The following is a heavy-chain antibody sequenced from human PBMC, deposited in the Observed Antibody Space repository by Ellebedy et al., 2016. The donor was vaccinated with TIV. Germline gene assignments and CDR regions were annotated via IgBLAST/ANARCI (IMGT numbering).Heavy chain of an antibody. J-gene: IGHJ3*01. CDR2: INQDGSQK. CDR3: ATDGSYGDFRTPRHAFVF. Sequence: GESLKISCAASGFTFNTYWMTWVRQAPGKGLEWVANINQDGSQKYYVDSVKGRFTVSRDNAKNSLYLQMTSLRADDTGVYYCATDGSYGDFRTPRHAFVFWGQGTRVTVSS. CDR1: GFTFNTYW. D-gene: IGHD4-17*01. V-gene: IGHV3-7*01.